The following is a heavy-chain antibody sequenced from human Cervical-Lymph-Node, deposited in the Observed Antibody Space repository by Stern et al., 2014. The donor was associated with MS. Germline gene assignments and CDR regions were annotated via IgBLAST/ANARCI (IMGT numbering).Heavy chain of an antibody. CDR2: IYHSGSS. J-gene: IGHJ4*02. V-gene: IGHV4-61*08. CDR3: GKQVRD. CDR1: GGSVSSDAYY. Sequence: QVKLQESGPGLVKPSETLSLTCTVSGGSVSSDAYYWSWIRQSPGKGLEWIGYIYHSGSSSYNPSLKSRVTMSVDTSKNQFSLRLTSVTAADTAVYYYGKQVRDWGRGTLVTVSS.